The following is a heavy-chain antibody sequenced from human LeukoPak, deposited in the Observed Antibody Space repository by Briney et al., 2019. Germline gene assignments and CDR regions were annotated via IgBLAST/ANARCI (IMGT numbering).Heavy chain of an antibody. V-gene: IGHV4-38-2*01. D-gene: IGHD4-17*01. CDR2: IYHSGNT. Sequence: SETLSLTCAVSAYSINSGYYWGWIRQPPGKGLEWIGSIYHSGNTYYNPSLKSRVTISVDTSKNQFSLKLSSVTAADTAVYYCASDSTTLDLPYYYYIDVSGKGTTVTVS. J-gene: IGHJ6*03. CDR1: AYSINSGYY. CDR3: ASDSTTLDLPYYYYIDV.